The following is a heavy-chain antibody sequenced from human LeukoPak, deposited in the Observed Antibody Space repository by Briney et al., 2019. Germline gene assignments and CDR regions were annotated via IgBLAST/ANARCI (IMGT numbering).Heavy chain of an antibody. CDR2: IYPDDSDT. D-gene: IGHD2-8*01. J-gene: IGHJ4*02. CDR3: ARGIDGRTYGVDY. Sequence: GQSLTLSSRGSGYSFTTYWISWVRQMPGKGLELMGIIYPDDSDTRYSPPFQGQVTISADNSITTAYLQWSSLEASDTAMYYCARGIDGRTYGVDYWGEGRLVTVSS. V-gene: IGHV5-51*01. CDR1: GYSFTTYW.